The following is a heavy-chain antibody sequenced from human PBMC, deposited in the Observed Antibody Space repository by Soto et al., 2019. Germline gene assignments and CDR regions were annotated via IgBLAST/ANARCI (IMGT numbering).Heavy chain of an antibody. J-gene: IGHJ4*02. CDR2: INAGNGNT. Sequence: ASVKVSCKASGYTFTIYAMHWVLQAPGQRLEWMGWINAGNGNTKYSQKFQGRVTITRDTSASTAYMELSSLRSEDTAVYYCARSIVVVTAADYWGQGTLVTVSP. V-gene: IGHV1-3*01. D-gene: IGHD2-21*02. CDR3: ARSIVVVTAADY. CDR1: GYTFTIYA.